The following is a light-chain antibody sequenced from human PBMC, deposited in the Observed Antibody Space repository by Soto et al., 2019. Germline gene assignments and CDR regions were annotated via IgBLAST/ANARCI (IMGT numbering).Light chain of an antibody. J-gene: IGKJ5*01. V-gene: IGKV3-15*01. CDR3: QQYNSWPPIT. CDR1: ESVSSN. CDR2: GAS. Sequence: EIVMTQSPATLSVSPGERDKLYCRASESVSSNLAWYQQRPGQAPRLVIYGASTRATGIPARFSGGGSGTEFTLTISSLQSEDFAVYYCQQYNSWPPITFGQGTRLEIK.